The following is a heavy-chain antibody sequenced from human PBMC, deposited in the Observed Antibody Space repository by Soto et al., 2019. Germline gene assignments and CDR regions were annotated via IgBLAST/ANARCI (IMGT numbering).Heavy chain of an antibody. J-gene: IGHJ6*02. V-gene: IGHV6-1*01. CDR3: ARDGLLWFGDDFICYGMDV. CDR2: TYYRSKWYN. Sequence: SQTLSLTCAISGDSVSSNTVVWSWIRQSPSRGLELLGRTYYRSKWYNDYAVSVKSRITINPDTSKNQFSLQLNSVTPEDTAVYYCARDGLLWFGDDFICYGMDVWGQGTTVTVSS. CDR1: GDSVSSNTVV. D-gene: IGHD3-10*01.